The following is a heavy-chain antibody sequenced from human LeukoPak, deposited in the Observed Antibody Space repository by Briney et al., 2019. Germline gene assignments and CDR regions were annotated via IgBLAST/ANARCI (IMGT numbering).Heavy chain of an antibody. D-gene: IGHD2-21*01. V-gene: IGHV1-2*02. Sequence: GASVKVSCKASGYIFSDYYMHLVRQAPGRRFGWMERISRRSGATKMPEKFQGRVTLTRDTSISTAYVELTNLASDDTAVYYCVSWAGGNSDVASFDYWGQGTLVIVSS. CDR2: ISRRSGAT. CDR1: GYIFSDYY. CDR3: VSWAGGNSDVASFDY. J-gene: IGHJ4*02.